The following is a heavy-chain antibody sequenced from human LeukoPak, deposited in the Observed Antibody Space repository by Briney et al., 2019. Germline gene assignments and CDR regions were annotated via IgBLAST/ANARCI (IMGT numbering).Heavy chain of an antibody. Sequence: GASVKVSCKASGYTFTSYGISWVRQAPGQGLEWRGWISTYNGNTNYAQDLQGRVTMTTDTSTNTAYMELRSLRSDDTAVYYCARDLGYSSSSDWFDPWGQGTLVTVSS. CDR1: GYTFTSYG. CDR3: ARDLGYSSSSDWFDP. V-gene: IGHV1-18*01. J-gene: IGHJ5*02. D-gene: IGHD6-13*01. CDR2: ISTYNGNT.